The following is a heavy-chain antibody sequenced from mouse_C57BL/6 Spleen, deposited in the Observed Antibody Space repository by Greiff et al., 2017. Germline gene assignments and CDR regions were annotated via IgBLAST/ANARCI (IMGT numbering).Heavy chain of an antibody. D-gene: IGHD1-1*01. Sequence: EVQLQQSGPELVKPGASVKISCKASGYTFTDYYMNWVKQSHGKSLEWIGDINPNNGGTSYNQKFKGKATLTVDKSSSTAYMELRSLTSEDSAVYYCAVRPYYYGSPWFAYWGQGTLVTVSA. CDR2: INPNNGGT. J-gene: IGHJ3*01. CDR3: AVRPYYYGSPWFAY. CDR1: GYTFTDYY. V-gene: IGHV1-26*01.